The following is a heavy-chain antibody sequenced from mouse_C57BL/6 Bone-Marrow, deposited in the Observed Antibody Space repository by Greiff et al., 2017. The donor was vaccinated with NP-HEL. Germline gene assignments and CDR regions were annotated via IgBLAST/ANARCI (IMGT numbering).Heavy chain of an antibody. J-gene: IGHJ4*01. V-gene: IGHV3-6*01. Sequence: EVKLEESGPGLVKPSQSLSLTCSVTGYSITSGYYWNWIRQFPGNKLEWMGYISYDGSNNYNPSLKNRISITRDTSKNQFFLKLNSVTTEDTATYYCARDRAYYYGSTHYYAMDYWGQGTSVTVSS. CDR1: GYSITSGYY. CDR3: ARDRAYYYGSTHYYAMDY. CDR2: ISYDGSN. D-gene: IGHD1-1*01.